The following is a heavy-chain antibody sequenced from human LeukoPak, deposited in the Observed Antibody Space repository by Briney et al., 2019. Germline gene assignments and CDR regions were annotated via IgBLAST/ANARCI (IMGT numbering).Heavy chain of an antibody. CDR1: GGSFSGYY. CDR2: INHSGST. J-gene: IGHJ4*02. V-gene: IGHV4-34*01. Sequence: SSETLSLTCAVYGGSFSGYYWSWIRQPPGKGLEWIGEINHSGSTNYNPSLKSRVTISVDTSKNQFSLKLSSVTAADTAVYYCALVDTAMVTYLDYWGQGTLVTVSS. CDR3: ALVDTAMVTYLDY. D-gene: IGHD5-18*01.